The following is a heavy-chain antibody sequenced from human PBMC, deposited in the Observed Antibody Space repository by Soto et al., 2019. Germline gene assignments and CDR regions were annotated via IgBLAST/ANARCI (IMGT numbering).Heavy chain of an antibody. Sequence: PSETLSLTCIVSGGSISPYYWSWIRQPPGKGLEWIGYIYYSGSTNYNPSLKSRVTISVDTSKNQFSLRLSSVTAADTAVYYCARGQEAYKWNDAGYWGQGTLVTVSS. J-gene: IGHJ4*02. D-gene: IGHD1-1*01. V-gene: IGHV4-59*01. CDR2: IYYSGST. CDR3: ARGQEAYKWNDAGY. CDR1: GGSISPYY.